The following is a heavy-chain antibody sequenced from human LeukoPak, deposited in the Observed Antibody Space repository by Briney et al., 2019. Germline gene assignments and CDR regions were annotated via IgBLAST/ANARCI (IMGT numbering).Heavy chain of an antibody. J-gene: IGHJ4*02. CDR3: ARLITIFGVVIQYFDY. D-gene: IGHD3-3*01. CDR1: GYTFTGYY. V-gene: IGHV1-2*02. CDR2: INPNSGGT. Sequence: ASVKVSCKASGYTFTGYYMHWVRQAPGQGLEWMGWINPNSGGTNYAQKLQGRVAMTTDTSTSTAYMELRSLRSDDTAVYYCARLITIFGVVIQYFDYWGQGTLVTVSS.